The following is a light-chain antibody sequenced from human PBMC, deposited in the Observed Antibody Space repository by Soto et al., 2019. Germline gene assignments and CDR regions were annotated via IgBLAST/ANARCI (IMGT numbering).Light chain of an antibody. CDR2: VAS. J-gene: IGKJ1*01. Sequence: DIQMTQSPSTLSGSVGDRVTITCRASQTISSWLAWYQQKPGEAPKRLVYVASSLDGGVPSRFSGSGSGTEFTLTISSLQPDDFTTYYCQHYNSYSEAFGQGTKVDI. CDR1: QTISSW. V-gene: IGKV1-5*01. CDR3: QHYNSYSEA.